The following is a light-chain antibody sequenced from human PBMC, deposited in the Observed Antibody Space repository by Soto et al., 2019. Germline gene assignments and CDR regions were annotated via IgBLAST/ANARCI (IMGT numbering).Light chain of an antibody. J-gene: IGKJ1*01. V-gene: IGKV3-20*01. Sequence: EVVLTQSPVTLSLSPGQRATLSCRASQSVSSSYLAWYQQKPGQAPRLLIYGASIRATGIPDRFSGSGSGTDFTLTISRLEPEDFAVYYCQQYGSSPAFGQGTKVDIK. CDR2: GAS. CDR3: QQYGSSPA. CDR1: QSVSSSY.